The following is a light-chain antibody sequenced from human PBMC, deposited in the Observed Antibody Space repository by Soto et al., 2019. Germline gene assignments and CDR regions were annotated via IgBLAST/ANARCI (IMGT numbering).Light chain of an antibody. V-gene: IGLV2-8*01. Sequence: QSALTQPPSASGSPGQSVTISCTGTSSDIGAYNYVSWYQQYPGKVPKLMIYDVSKRPSGVPDRFSGSKSGNPASLTVSGLRADDEAVSHCSSYAGGDSFGVIFGGGTKLTVL. CDR3: SSYAGGDSFGVI. CDR2: DVS. J-gene: IGLJ2*01. CDR1: SSDIGAYNY.